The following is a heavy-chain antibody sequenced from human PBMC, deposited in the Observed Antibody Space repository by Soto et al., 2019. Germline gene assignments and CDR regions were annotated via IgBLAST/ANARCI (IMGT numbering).Heavy chain of an antibody. CDR3: AREGSPRTWGIAAAVNNWFDP. Sequence: SETLSLTCAVDGGSFSGYYWSWIRPPPGKGLEWIGEINHSGSTNYNPSLKSRVTISVDTSKNQFSLKLSSVTAADTAVYYCAREGSPRTWGIAAAVNNWFDPWGQGTLVTVSS. D-gene: IGHD6-13*01. J-gene: IGHJ5*02. CDR1: GGSFSGYY. CDR2: INHSGST. V-gene: IGHV4-34*01.